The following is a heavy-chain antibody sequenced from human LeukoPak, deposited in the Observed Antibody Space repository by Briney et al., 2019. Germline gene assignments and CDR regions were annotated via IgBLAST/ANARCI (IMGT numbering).Heavy chain of an antibody. CDR1: GLTFRSAW. D-gene: IGHD2-15*01. J-gene: IGHJ4*02. CDR3: TTEGYCSGGSCYSFDY. Sequence: KPGGSLRLSYAVSGLTFRSAWMSWIRQAPGKGLEWVGRIKSKTDGGTTDYAAPVKGRFTISRDDSKNTVYLQMNSLKTEDTAVYYCTTEGYCSGGSCYSFDYWGQGTLVTVSS. V-gene: IGHV3-15*01. CDR2: IKSKTDGGTT.